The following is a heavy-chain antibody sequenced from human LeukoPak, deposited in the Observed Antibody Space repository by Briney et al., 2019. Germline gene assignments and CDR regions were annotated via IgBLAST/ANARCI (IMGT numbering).Heavy chain of an antibody. CDR3: ARSIAAAGNWFDP. CDR2: IYYSGST. Sequence: SETLSLTCTVSGGSISSYYWSWIRQPPGKGLEWIGYIYYSGSTNYNPSLKSRVTISVDTSKNQFSLKLSSVTAADTAVYYCARSIAAAGNWFDPWGQGTLVTVSS. J-gene: IGHJ5*02. V-gene: IGHV4-59*01. D-gene: IGHD6-13*01. CDR1: GGSISSYY.